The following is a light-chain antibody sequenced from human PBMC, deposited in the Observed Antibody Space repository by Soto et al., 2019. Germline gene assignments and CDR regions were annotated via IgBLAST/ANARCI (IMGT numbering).Light chain of an antibody. CDR1: NSDVGGYNY. Sequence: QSVLTQPASVSGSPGQSITISCTGTNSDVGGYNYVSWYQQHPGKAPKLMIYDVSNRPSGVSNRFSGSKSGNTASLTISGLQAEHEADYYCSSYTKTDSWVFGGGTKLTVL. CDR2: DVS. J-gene: IGLJ3*02. V-gene: IGLV2-14*01. CDR3: SSYTKTDSWV.